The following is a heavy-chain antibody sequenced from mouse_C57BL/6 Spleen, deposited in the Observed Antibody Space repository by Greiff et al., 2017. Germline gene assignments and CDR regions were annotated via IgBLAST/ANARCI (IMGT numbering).Heavy chain of an antibody. CDR2: IDPKSGGT. Sequence: QVQLQQSGAELVKPGASVKLSCKASGYTFTSYWMHWVKQRPGRGLAWIGRIDPKSGGTKYNEKFKSKATLTVDKPSSTAYMQLSSLTAEDSAVYYCTIYAGFAYWGQGTLVTVSA. J-gene: IGHJ3*01. V-gene: IGHV1-72*01. CDR1: GYTFTSYW. D-gene: IGHD2-3*01. CDR3: TIYAGFAY.